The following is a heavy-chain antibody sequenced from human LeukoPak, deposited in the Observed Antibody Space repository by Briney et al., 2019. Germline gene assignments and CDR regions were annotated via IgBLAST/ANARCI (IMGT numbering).Heavy chain of an antibody. CDR3: AKFGRYCSSTSCHDAFDI. Sequence: GGTLRLSCAASGFTFSSYGMSWVRQAPGKGLEWVSAISGSGGSTYYADSVKGRFTISRDNSKNTLYLQMNSLRPEDTAVYYCAKFGRYCSSTSCHDAFDIWGQGTMVTVSS. D-gene: IGHD2-2*01. V-gene: IGHV3-23*01. CDR2: ISGSGGST. CDR1: GFTFSSYG. J-gene: IGHJ3*02.